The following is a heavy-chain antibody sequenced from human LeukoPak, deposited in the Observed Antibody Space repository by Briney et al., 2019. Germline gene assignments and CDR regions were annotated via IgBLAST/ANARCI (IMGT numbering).Heavy chain of an antibody. CDR1: GFTFSSNA. D-gene: IGHD2-15*01. V-gene: IGHV3-23*01. CDR2: VSGSGSST. Sequence: GGSLRLSCAASGFTFSSNAMSWVGQAPGKGLEWVSGVSGSGSSTNYADSVKGRFTISRDNSKNTLYLRMSGLRAVDTAVYYCAKQYCPYYWGQGTLVTVSS. CDR3: AKQYCPYY. J-gene: IGHJ4*02.